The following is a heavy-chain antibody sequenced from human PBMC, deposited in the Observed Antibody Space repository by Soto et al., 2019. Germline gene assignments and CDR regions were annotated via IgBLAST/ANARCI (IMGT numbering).Heavy chain of an antibody. CDR2: ISSSSSYI. CDR1: GFTFSSYS. Sequence: EVQLVKSGGGLVKPGGSLRLSCAASGFTFSSYSMNWARQAPGKGLEWVSSISSSSSYIYFADSVKGRFTISRDNAKNSLYLQMNSLIAEDTAVYYCARMYGDYGLNGNYYGMDVWGQGTTVTVSS. D-gene: IGHD4-17*01. CDR3: ARMYGDYGLNGNYYGMDV. V-gene: IGHV3-21*01. J-gene: IGHJ6*02.